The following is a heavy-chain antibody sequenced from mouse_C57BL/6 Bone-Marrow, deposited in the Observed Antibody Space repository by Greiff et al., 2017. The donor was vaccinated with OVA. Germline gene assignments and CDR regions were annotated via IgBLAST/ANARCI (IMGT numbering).Heavy chain of an antibody. Sequence: QVQLQQSGAELARPGASVKLSCKASGYTFTSYGISWVKQRTGQGLEWIGEIYPSSGNTYYNEKFKGKATLTADKSSSTAYMELRSLTSEDSAVYFGARFPFWDVRAYWGQGTTLTVSS. V-gene: IGHV1-81*01. CDR3: ARFPFWDVRAY. CDR2: IYPSSGNT. J-gene: IGHJ2*01. D-gene: IGHD4-1*01. CDR1: GYTFTSYG.